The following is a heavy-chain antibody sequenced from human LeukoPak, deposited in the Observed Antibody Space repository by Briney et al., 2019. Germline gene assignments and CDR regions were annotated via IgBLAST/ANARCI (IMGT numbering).Heavy chain of an antibody. D-gene: IGHD2-15*01. V-gene: IGHV3-13*04. CDR3: ARHEVGYCSGGSCPYYFDY. Sequence: PGGSLRLSCAASGFTFSSYDMHWGRQAAGKGLEWVSGIGTDGDTYYPGSVKGRFTISIENAKNSLYLQMNSLRAGDTAAYYCARHEVGYCSGGSCPYYFDYWGQGTLVTVSS. CDR1: GFTFSSYD. J-gene: IGHJ4*02. CDR2: IGTDGDT.